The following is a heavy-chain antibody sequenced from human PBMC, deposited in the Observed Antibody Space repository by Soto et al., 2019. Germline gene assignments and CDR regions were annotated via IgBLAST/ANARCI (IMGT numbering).Heavy chain of an antibody. CDR3: ARAPRPAAIAVLDH. Sequence: QVQLEQSGTEVKEPGASVKVSCKASGYSFTSYNINWVRQTTGQGLEWMGWVNPGNGDAGLAQRFQGRVTMSSDTSITTAFVEVSSLAPEDAAIYFCARAPRPAAIAVLDHWGQGTLVSVSS. CDR1: GYSFTSYN. CDR2: VNPGNGDA. V-gene: IGHV1-8*01. D-gene: IGHD2-2*01. J-gene: IGHJ4*02.